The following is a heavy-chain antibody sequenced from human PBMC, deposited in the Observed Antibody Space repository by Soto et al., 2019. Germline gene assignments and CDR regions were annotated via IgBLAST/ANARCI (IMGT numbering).Heavy chain of an antibody. CDR2: ISAHNGNT. J-gene: IGHJ4*02. CDR3: VRGRYGDY. D-gene: IGHD1-1*01. CDR1: GYAFTTYG. Sequence: QVHLVQSGAEVKKPGASVKVSCQGSGYAFTTYGITWVRQAPGQGLEWMGWISAHNGNTNYAQKLQGRVTVTRDTATSTAYMELRRLRYDDTAVYYCVRGRYGDYWGQGDLVTVSS. V-gene: IGHV1-18*01.